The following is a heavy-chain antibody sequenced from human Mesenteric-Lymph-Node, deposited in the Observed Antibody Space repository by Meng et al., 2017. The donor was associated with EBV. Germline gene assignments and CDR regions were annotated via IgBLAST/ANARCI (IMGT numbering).Heavy chain of an antibody. D-gene: IGHD3-10*01. CDR3: AKVDGSGRSNWFDP. Sequence: QGQLQEAGPGLVKPSGPLSLTCAVSGGSISSYNWWSWVRQTPGKGLEWIGEIFHSGTTNNNPSLRSRLTLSVDKSKNQFSLRLSSVTAADTAVYYCAKVDGSGRSNWFDPWGQGTLVTVSS. CDR1: GGSISSYNW. J-gene: IGHJ5*02. V-gene: IGHV4-4*02. CDR2: IFHSGTT.